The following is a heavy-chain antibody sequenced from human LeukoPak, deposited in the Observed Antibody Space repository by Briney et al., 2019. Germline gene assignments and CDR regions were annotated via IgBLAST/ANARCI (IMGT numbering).Heavy chain of an antibody. Sequence: PGGSLRLSCAASGFTFSSYGMHWVRQAPGKGLEWVAVISYDGSNKYYADSVKGRFTISRDNSKNTLYLQMNSLRAEDTAVYYCAKDLNDILTGYPVLYYYYGMDVWGQGTTVTVSS. D-gene: IGHD3-9*01. CDR2: ISYDGSNK. J-gene: IGHJ6*02. V-gene: IGHV3-30*18. CDR1: GFTFSSYG. CDR3: AKDLNDILTGYPVLYYYYGMDV.